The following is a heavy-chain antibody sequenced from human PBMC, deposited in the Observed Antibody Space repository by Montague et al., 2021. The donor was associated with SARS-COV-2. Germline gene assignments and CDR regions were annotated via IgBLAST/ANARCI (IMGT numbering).Heavy chain of an antibody. CDR2: IYYSGXT. D-gene: IGHD3-3*01. CDR1: GGSVSSGSYY. J-gene: IGHJ6*02. V-gene: IGHV4-61*01. CDR3: ARGPWRVTIFGVVTRYGMDV. Sequence: SETLSLTCIVSGGSVSSGSYYWSWIRQPPGKGLEWIGYIYYSGXTXYXXXXKXRVTISVDTSKNQFSLKLSSVTAADTAVYYCARGPWRVTIFGVVTRYGMDVWGQGTTVTVSS.